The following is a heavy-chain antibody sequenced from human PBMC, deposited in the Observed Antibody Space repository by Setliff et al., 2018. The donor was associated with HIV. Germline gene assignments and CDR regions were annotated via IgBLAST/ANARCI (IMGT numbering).Heavy chain of an antibody. D-gene: IGHD3-22*01. CDR1: GGSISSSSYY. Sequence: PSETLSLTCTVSGGSISSSSYYWSWIRQLPGKGLEWTGYIYYSGSTYYNPSLKSRVSISLDTSKNHYSLNLTSVTAADTAVYYCARASWDYYDSSLLGGSFDPWGQGTLVTV. J-gene: IGHJ5*02. V-gene: IGHV4-31*03. CDR3: ARASWDYYDSSLLGGSFDP. CDR2: IYYSGST.